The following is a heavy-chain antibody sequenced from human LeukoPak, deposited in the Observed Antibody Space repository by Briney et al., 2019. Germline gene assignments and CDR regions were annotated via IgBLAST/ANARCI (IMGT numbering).Heavy chain of an antibody. J-gene: IGHJ4*02. D-gene: IGHD5-24*01. CDR3: TRVGYIDEGINY. Sequence: GGSLRLSCAASGFTFSSYWMSWVRQAPGKGLEWVANIKQDGSEKSYVDSVKGRFTISRDNAKNSLYLQMNSLRAEDTAIYYCTRVGYIDEGINYWGQGTLVTVSS. CDR2: IKQDGSEK. CDR1: GFTFSSYW. V-gene: IGHV3-7*04.